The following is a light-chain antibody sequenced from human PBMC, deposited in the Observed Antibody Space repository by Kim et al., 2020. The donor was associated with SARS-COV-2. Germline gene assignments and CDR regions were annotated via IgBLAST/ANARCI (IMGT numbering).Light chain of an antibody. CDR3: SSYTGSNTLI. Sequence: GQSVTVSCTGTNSDIGRYNYVSWYQNHPCRAPKVMIYDVSRRPSGVPDRFSGSKSGNTASLTVSGLQAEDEADYYCSSYTGSNTLIFGGGTQLTVL. CDR1: NSDIGRYNY. V-gene: IGLV2-8*01. J-gene: IGLJ2*01. CDR2: DVS.